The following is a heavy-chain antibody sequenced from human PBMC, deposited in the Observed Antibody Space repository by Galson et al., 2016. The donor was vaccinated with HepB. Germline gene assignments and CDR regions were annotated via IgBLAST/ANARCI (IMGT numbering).Heavy chain of an antibody. CDR3: ARGHPRGRYDYTSGNYNNVAFDV. V-gene: IGHV5-51*01. Sequence: QSGAEVKKPGESLKISCKGSGYSFTNYWIGWVRQMPGKGLEWMGIIYPGDSDTRYSPSFQGQVTISVDKSISTAYLQWSSLKASDTAMYYCARGHPRGRYDYTSGNYNNVAFDVWGQGTLVTVSA. D-gene: IGHD3-10*01. J-gene: IGHJ5*02. CDR2: IYPGDSDT. CDR1: GYSFTNYW.